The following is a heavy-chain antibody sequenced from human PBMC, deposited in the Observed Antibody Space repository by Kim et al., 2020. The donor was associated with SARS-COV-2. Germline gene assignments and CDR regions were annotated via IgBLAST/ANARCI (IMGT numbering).Heavy chain of an antibody. J-gene: IGHJ5*02. CDR1: GGTFSSYA. D-gene: IGHD3-10*01. V-gene: IGHV1-69*04. Sequence: SVKVSCKTSGGTFSSYAISWVRQAPGQGPEWMGRIITSIDTTDYAQKFQGRVTISVDKSMSTAYMDLSRLTSEDTAMYYCAREGYGSGVVGEADWFDPW. CDR2: IITSIDTT. CDR3: AREGYGSGVVGEADWFDP.